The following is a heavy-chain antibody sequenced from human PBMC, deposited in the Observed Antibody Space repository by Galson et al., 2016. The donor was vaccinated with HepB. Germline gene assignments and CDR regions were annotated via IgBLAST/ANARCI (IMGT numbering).Heavy chain of an antibody. V-gene: IGHV1-69*01. D-gene: IGHD3-10*01. Sequence: WVRQAPGQGPEWIGGIIPIFDTAKYAQKFQGRVTITADESTYTAYMELSSLTSEDTALYYCARDTMVRGAALDYWGQGTLVTVSS. J-gene: IGHJ4*02. CDR3: ARDTMVRGAALDY. CDR2: IIPIFDTA.